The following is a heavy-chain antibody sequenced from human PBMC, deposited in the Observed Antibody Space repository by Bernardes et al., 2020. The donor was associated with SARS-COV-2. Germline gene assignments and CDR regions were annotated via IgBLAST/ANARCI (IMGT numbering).Heavy chain of an antibody. J-gene: IGHJ4*02. D-gene: IGHD3-3*01. Sequence: ASVKVSCKVSGYTLTELSMHWVRQAPGKGLEWMGGFDPEDGETIYAQKFQGRVTMTEDTSTDTAYMELSSLGSEDTAVYYCATGPPIVVWSGYYDWGQGTLVTVSS. CDR1: GYTLTELS. CDR3: ATGPPIVVWSGYYD. CDR2: FDPEDGET. V-gene: IGHV1-24*01.